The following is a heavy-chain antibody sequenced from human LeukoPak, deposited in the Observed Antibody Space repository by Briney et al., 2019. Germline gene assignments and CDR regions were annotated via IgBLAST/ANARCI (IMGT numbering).Heavy chain of an antibody. V-gene: IGHV4-31*03. CDR3: ARVGDYWFDP. CDR1: GGSISSGGYY. J-gene: IGHJ5*02. D-gene: IGHD3-16*01. CDR2: IYYSGST. Sequence: SETLSLTCTVPGGSISSGGYYWSWIRQHPGKGLEWIGYIYYSGSTYYNPSLKSRVTISVDTSKNQFSLKLSSVTAADTAVYYCARVGDYWFDPWGQGTLVTVSS.